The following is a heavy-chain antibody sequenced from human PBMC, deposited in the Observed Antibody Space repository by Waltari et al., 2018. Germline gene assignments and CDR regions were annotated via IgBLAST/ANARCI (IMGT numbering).Heavy chain of an antibody. CDR3: AKEPLAYCSSTSCYVGIDY. CDR1: GFTFSSYG. J-gene: IGHJ4*02. CDR2: IWYDGSNK. V-gene: IGHV3-33*06. Sequence: QVQLVESGGGVVQPGRSLRLSCEASGFTFSSYGMHWVRPAPGKGLEWVAVIWYDGSNKYYAYSVKGRFTISRDNSKNTLYLQMNSLRAEDTAVYYCAKEPLAYCSSTSCYVGIDYWGQGTLVTVSS. D-gene: IGHD2-2*01.